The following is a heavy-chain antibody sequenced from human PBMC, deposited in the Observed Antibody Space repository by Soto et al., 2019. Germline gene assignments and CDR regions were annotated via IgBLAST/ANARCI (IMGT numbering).Heavy chain of an antibody. CDR1: GFPFSSYA. J-gene: IGHJ5*02. CDR3: ARDLYH. V-gene: IGHV3-48*02. Sequence: DVQLVGSGGGLVQPGGSLRLSCVASGFPFSSYAMHWVRQAPGKGLEWISYINGASSTTFYADSVKGRFTVSRDNAKNSLNLQMSSLRHEDTAFYYCARDLYHWGQGVLVTVSS. CDR2: INGASSTT.